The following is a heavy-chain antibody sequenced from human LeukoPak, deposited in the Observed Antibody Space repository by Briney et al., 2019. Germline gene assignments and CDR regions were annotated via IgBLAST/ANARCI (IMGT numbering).Heavy chain of an antibody. CDR3: ARQAVLLWFGDNWFDP. CDR1: GYSFTSYW. J-gene: IGHJ5*02. D-gene: IGHD3-10*01. CDR2: IYPGDSDT. V-gene: IGHV5-51*01. Sequence: GESLKISCKGSGYSFTSYWIGWVRQMPGKGLEWMGIIYPGDSDTRYCPSFQGQVTISADKSISTAYLQWSSLKASDTAMYYCARQAVLLWFGDNWFDPWGQGTLVTVSS.